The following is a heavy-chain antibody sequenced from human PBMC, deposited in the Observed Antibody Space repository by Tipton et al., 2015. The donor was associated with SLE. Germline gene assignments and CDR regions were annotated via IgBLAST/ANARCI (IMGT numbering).Heavy chain of an antibody. J-gene: IGHJ2*01. CDR1: RVTLSSYG. D-gene: IGHD1-26*01. CDR3: ARARGVLGGSGWYFKL. CDR2: IPYAGSKK. V-gene: IGHV3-30*12. Sequence: SLRLSCEVSRVTLSSYGMHWVRQAPGKGLEWLALIPYAGSKKYYADSVKGRFTISRDNSKDTVYLQMNSLRAEDTAVYYCARARGVLGGSGWYFKLWGRGTLVTVSS.